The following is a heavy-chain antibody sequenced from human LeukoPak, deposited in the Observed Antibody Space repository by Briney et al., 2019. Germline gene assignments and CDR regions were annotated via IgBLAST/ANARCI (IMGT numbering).Heavy chain of an antibody. CDR3: AFSDPNYYGSGSCYSYFDY. V-gene: IGHV1-69*13. CDR1: GGTFSSYA. CDR2: IIPIFGTA. D-gene: IGHD3-10*01. J-gene: IGHJ4*02. Sequence: GASVKVSCKASGGTFSSYAIGWVRQAPGQGLEWMGGIIPIFGTANYAQKFQGRVTITADESTSTAYMELSSLRSEDTAVYYCAFSDPNYYGSGSCYSYFDYWGQGTLVTVSS.